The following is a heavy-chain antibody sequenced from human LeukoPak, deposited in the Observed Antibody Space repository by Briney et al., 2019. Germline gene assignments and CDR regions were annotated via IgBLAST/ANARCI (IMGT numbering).Heavy chain of an antibody. CDR3: ARRLTQYDCFDP. D-gene: IGHD2-2*01. Sequence: SQTLSLTCAISGDSVSSNSVTWNWIRQSPSKGLEWLGRTYYRSTWYNDYAVSVRGRITVDPDTSKNQFSLHLNSVTPEDTAVYYCARRLTQYDCFDPWGQGILVTVSS. CDR2: TYYRSTWYN. CDR1: GDSVSSNSVT. J-gene: IGHJ5*02. V-gene: IGHV6-1*01.